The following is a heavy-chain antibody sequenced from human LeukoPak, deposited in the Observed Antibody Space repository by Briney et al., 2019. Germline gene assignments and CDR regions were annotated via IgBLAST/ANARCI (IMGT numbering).Heavy chain of an antibody. D-gene: IGHD2-2*01. CDR2: IRYDGSNK. CDR1: GFTFSSYG. V-gene: IGHV3-30*02. J-gene: IGHJ4*02. Sequence: GGSLRLSCAASGFTFSSYGMHWVRQAPGKGLEWVAFIRYDGSNKYYADSVKGRFTISRDNSKNTLYLQMNSLRAEDRAVYYCAKDGTIVVVPAAIGNFDYWGQGTLVTVSS. CDR3: AKDGTIVVVPAAIGNFDY.